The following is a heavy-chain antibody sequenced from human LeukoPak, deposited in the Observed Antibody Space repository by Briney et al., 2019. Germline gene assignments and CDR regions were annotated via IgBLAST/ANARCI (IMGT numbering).Heavy chain of an antibody. CDR3: AREASIAARPFDC. V-gene: IGHV3-11*01. Sequence: GGSLRLSCAASGFTFSDYYMSWIRQAPGKGLEWVSYISSSGSTIYYADSVKGRFTISRDNAKNSLYLQMNSLRAEDTAVYYCAREASIAARPFDCWGQGTLVTVSS. J-gene: IGHJ4*02. D-gene: IGHD6-6*01. CDR1: GFTFSDYY. CDR2: ISSSGSTI.